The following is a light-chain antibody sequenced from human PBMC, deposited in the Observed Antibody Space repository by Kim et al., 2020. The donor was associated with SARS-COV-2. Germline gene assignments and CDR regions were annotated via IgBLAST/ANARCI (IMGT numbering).Light chain of an antibody. CDR2: QDN. J-gene: IGLJ1*01. V-gene: IGLV3-1*01. CDR3: QTWDSTTDV. Sequence: VSQGQTASITCSGVKLGVKYVYGYQQKPGQSPVVVIYQDNMRPSGIPERFSGSNSGNTATLTISGTQAVDEADYYCQTWDSTTDVFGTGTKVTVL. CDR1: KLGVKY.